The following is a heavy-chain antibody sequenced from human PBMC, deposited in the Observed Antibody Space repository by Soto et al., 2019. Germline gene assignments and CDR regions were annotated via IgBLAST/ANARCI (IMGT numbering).Heavy chain of an antibody. D-gene: IGHD6-13*01. CDR2: INNDGSST. V-gene: IGHV3-74*01. J-gene: IGHJ6*02. Sequence: PGGSLRLSCAASGFTFSSYWMYWVRQAPGKGLAWVSHINNDGSSTWYADSVKGRFTISRDNARNTLYLQMNSLKADDTGVYYCARDSSLDVWSQGTPVTVSS. CDR1: GFTFSSYW. CDR3: ARDSSLDV.